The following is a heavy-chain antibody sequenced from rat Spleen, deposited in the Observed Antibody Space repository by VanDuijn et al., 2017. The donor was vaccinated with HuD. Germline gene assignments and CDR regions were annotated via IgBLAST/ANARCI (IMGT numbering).Heavy chain of an antibody. CDR3: TGAGYLRDWYFDF. J-gene: IGHJ1*01. D-gene: IGHD2-2*01. CDR2: ISPSGGAT. CDR1: GFTFRNYD. Sequence: EVQLVESGGDLFQPGRSLKLSCAASGFTFRNYDMAWVRQAPTMGLEWVTSISPSGGATYYRDSVKGRFTVSRDNAKSSLYLQMDSLRSEDTATYYCTGAGYLRDWYFDFWGPGTMVAVS. V-gene: IGHV5S23*01.